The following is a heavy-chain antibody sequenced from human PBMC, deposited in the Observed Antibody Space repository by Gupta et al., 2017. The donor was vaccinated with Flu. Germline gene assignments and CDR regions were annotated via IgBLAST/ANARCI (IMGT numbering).Heavy chain of an antibody. CDR3: ARIWMGSGWYPDFDY. J-gene: IGHJ4*02. V-gene: IGHV2-26*01. Sequence: QVTLKESGPVLVKPTETLTLTCTVSGFSLSNARMGVSWIRQPPGKALEWLAHIFSNDEKSYSTSLKSRLTISKDTSKSQVVLTMTNMDPVDTATYYCARIWMGSGWYPDFDYWGQGTLVTVSS. D-gene: IGHD6-19*01. CDR2: IFSNDEK. CDR1: GFSLSNARMG.